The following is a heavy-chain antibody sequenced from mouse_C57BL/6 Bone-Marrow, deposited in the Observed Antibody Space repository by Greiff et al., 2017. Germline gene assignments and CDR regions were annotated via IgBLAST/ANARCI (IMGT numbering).Heavy chain of an antibody. CDR1: GFNIKDDY. CDR2: IDPENGDT. Sequence: EVQLVESGAELVRPGASVKLSCTASGFNIKDDYMHWVKQRPEQGLEWIGWIDPENGDTEYASKFQGKATITADTSSNTAYLQLSSLTSEDTAVYYCTTRSMVTTRAWFAYWGQGTLVTVSA. D-gene: IGHD2-2*01. J-gene: IGHJ3*01. CDR3: TTRSMVTTRAWFAY. V-gene: IGHV14-4*01.